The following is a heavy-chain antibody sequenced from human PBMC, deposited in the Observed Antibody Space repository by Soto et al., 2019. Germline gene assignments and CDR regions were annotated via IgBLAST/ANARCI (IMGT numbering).Heavy chain of an antibody. J-gene: IGHJ6*02. CDR2: INPNSGDT. D-gene: IGHD1-26*01. CDR1: GYTFTGYY. Sequence: ASVKVTCKASGYTFTGYYVHWVRQAPGQGLEWMGWINPNSGDTYLAQRFQGRVTMNRDTSIGTAYMELRGLTSDDTAEYYCAKGGAIVAAGTRVYLYNAMDVWGQGTTVTVSS. V-gene: IGHV1-2*02. CDR3: AKGGAIVAAGTRVYLYNAMDV.